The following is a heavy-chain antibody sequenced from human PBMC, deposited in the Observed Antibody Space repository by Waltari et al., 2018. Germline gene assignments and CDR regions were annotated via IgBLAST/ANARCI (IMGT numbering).Heavy chain of an antibody. CDR1: GYSISSGYY. V-gene: IGHV4-38-2*02. CDR2: IYHSGST. Sequence: QVQLQESGPGLVKPSETLSLTCTVSGYSISSGYYWGWIRQPPGKGLEWIGSIYHSGSTNYNPSLKSRVTISVDTSKNQFSLKLSSVTAADTAVYYCARVPPFRIAVAGSRGWFDPWGQGTLVTVSS. CDR3: ARVPPFRIAVAGSRGWFDP. D-gene: IGHD6-19*01. J-gene: IGHJ5*02.